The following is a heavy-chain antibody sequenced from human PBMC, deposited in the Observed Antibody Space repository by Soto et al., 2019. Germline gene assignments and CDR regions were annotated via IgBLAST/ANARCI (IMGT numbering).Heavy chain of an antibody. V-gene: IGHV4-39*01. CDR1: GGSISSSSYY. CDR3: ARSADYYGSGSYYNTAYYYYGMDV. CDR2: IYYSGST. D-gene: IGHD3-10*01. Sequence: SETLSLTCTVSGGSISSSSYYWGWIRQPPGKGLEWIGSIYYSGSTYYNPSLKSRVTISVDTSKNQFSLKLSSVTAADTAVYYCARSADYYGSGSYYNTAYYYYGMDVWGQGTTVTVSS. J-gene: IGHJ6*02.